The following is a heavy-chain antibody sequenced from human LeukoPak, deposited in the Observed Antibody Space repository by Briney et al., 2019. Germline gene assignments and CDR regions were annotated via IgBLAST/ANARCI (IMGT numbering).Heavy chain of an antibody. CDR1: GGSFSGYY. J-gene: IGHJ4*02. Sequence: SETLSLTCAVYGGSFSGYYWSWIRQPPGKGLEWIGEINHSGSTNYNPSLKSRVTISVDTSKNQFSLKLSSATAADTAVYYCARGGRDYVWGSYRYKGCFDYWGQGTLVTVSS. CDR2: INHSGST. V-gene: IGHV4-34*01. D-gene: IGHD3-16*02. CDR3: ARGGRDYVWGSYRYKGCFDY.